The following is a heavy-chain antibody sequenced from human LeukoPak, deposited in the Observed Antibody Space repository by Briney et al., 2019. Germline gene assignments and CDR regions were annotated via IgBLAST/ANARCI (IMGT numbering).Heavy chain of an antibody. CDR3: ARRRGDYGSGELNI. CDR2: IYYSGST. J-gene: IGHJ3*02. D-gene: IGHD3-10*01. V-gene: IGHV4-59*08. CDR1: GGAISSYY. Sequence: PSETLSLTCTVSGGAISSYYWYWIRQPPGKGLEWIGSIYYSGSTNYNPSLKSRITLSVDTSQNQFSLKLSSVTAADTAVYFCARRRGDYGSGELNIWGQGTMVTVSS.